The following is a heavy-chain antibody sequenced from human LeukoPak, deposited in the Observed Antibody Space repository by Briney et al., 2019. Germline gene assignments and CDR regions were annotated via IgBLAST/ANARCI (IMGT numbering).Heavy chain of an antibody. Sequence: GASVKVSCKASGYTFTGYDMHWVRQAPGQGLEWMGWINPNSGGTNYAQKFQGWVTMTRDTSISTAYMELSRLRSDDTAVYYCARAPDCSGGSCYSGGWFDPWGQGTLVTVSS. D-gene: IGHD2-15*01. CDR3: ARAPDCSGGSCYSGGWFDP. CDR2: INPNSGGT. J-gene: IGHJ5*02. V-gene: IGHV1-2*04. CDR1: GYTFTGYD.